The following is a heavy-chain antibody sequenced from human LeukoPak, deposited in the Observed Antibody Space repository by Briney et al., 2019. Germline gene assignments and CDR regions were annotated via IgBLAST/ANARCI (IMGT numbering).Heavy chain of an antibody. V-gene: IGHV4-39*07. CDR2: INHSGST. J-gene: IGHJ5*02. CDR3: AKGHRYSSGWYWSHWFDP. CDR1: GGSISSSSYY. D-gene: IGHD6-19*01. Sequence: SETLSLTCTVSGGSISSSSYYWGWIRQPPGKGLEWIGEINHSGSTNYNPSLKSRVTISVDTSKKQFFLRLSSETAADTAVYYCAKGHRYSSGWYWSHWFDPWGQGTLVTVSS.